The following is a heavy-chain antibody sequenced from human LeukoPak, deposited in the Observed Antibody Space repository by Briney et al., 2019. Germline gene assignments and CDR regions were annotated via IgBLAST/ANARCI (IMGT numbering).Heavy chain of an antibody. CDR2: ISPSGGST. D-gene: IGHD3-22*01. CDR1: GYTFTSNY. J-gene: IGHJ4*02. CDR3: ARDGGYYDSTDPSDY. V-gene: IGHV1-46*01. Sequence: ASVKVSCKAFGYTFTSNYMHWVRQAPGQGPEWMGVISPSGGSTTYAQKFQGRVTMTRDMSTSTVYMELSSLRSEDTAVYYCARDGGYYDSTDPSDYWGQGTLVTVSS.